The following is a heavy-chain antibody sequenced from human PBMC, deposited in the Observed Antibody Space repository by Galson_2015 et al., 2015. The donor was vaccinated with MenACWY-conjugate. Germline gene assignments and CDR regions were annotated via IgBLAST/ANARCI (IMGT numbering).Heavy chain of an antibody. V-gene: IGHV1-58*02. D-gene: IGHD1-26*01. CDR3: AAVSVGAADLYYFDY. Sequence: SVKVSCKASGFTFTSSAMQWVRQARGQRLEWIGWIVVGSGNTNYAQKFQERVTITRDMSTSTAYMELSSLRSEDTAVYYCAAVSVGAADLYYFDYWGQGTLVTVSS. J-gene: IGHJ4*02. CDR2: IVVGSGNT. CDR1: GFTFTSSA.